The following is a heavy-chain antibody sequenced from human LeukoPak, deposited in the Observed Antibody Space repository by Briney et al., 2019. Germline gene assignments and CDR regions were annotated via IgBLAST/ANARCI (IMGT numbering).Heavy chain of an antibody. Sequence: ASVKVSCKASGYTFTGYYMHWVRQAPGQGLEWMGWINSNSGGTNYAQKFQGRVTMTRDTSISTAYMELSRLRSDDTAVYYCARSLRFLEWGSGYYYMDVWGKGTTVTVSS. CDR1: GYTFTGYY. D-gene: IGHD3-3*01. CDR2: INSNSGGT. V-gene: IGHV1-2*02. CDR3: ARSLRFLEWGSGYYYMDV. J-gene: IGHJ6*03.